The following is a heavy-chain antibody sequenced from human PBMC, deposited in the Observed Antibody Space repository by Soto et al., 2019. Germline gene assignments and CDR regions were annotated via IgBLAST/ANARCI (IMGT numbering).Heavy chain of an antibody. D-gene: IGHD1-20*01. J-gene: IGHJ4*02. Sequence: QLQLQESGPGLAKSSETLSLTCTVSGGSISSSHHWGWIRQPPGKGLEWIGSVSYSGSPYYSPSFKSRITISVDTSKNQFSLRVRSVTATDTAVYFCTRHYNTGAFFDYWGQLILVTVSS. CDR2: VSYSGSP. CDR1: GGSISSSHH. CDR3: TRHYNTGAFFDY. V-gene: IGHV4-39*01.